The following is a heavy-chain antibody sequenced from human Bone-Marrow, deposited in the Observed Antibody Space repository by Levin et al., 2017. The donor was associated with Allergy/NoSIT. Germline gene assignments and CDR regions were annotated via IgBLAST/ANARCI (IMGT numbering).Heavy chain of an antibody. CDR1: GFTFSSHG. CDR2: IWFDGSNK. J-gene: IGHJ4*02. D-gene: IGHD3-10*02. V-gene: IGHV3-33*01. CDR3: ARAVRGVLSDY. Sequence: GESLKISCVASGFTFSSHGMHWVRQAPGKGLEWVGIIWFDGSNKYYADSVKGRFTISRDDSKNTVYLQMNSLRVDDTAVYFCARAVRGVLSDYWGQGTLVTVSS.